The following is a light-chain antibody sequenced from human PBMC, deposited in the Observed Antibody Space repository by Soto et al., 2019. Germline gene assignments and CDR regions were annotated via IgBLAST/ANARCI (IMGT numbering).Light chain of an antibody. CDR2: DAS. CDR1: QNIRNL. CDR3: QQYYTYST. Sequence: DIHLPQSPSTLSASVGDSVTVTCRASQNIRNLLAWYQQKPGKAPKPLIFDASTLKTGVPSRFGGSGSGAEFNFTITGLQPDDFATYLCQQYYTYSTFGQGTRLEIK. V-gene: IGKV1-5*01. J-gene: IGKJ5*01.